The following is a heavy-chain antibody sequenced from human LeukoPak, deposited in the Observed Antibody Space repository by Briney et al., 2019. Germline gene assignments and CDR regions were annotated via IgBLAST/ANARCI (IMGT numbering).Heavy chain of an antibody. CDR2: ISSGGRTI. J-gene: IGHJ4*02. CDR3: ASEMAVDY. CDR1: GFTFSSYE. V-gene: IGHV3-48*03. Sequence: GGSLRLSCAASGFTFSSYEMNWVRQAPGKGLEWVSYISSGGRTIYYAESVKGRFTISRDNAKNSLYLQMNSLRAEDTAVYCCASEMAVDYWGQGTLVTVSS. D-gene: IGHD5-24*01.